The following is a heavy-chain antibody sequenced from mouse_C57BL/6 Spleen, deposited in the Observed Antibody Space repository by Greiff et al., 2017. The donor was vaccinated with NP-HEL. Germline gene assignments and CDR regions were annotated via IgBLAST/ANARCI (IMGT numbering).Heavy chain of an antibody. J-gene: IGHJ2*01. CDR3: ARGGAFDY. CDR1: GFTFSDYG. V-gene: IGHV5-17*01. CDR2: ISSGSSTI. Sequence: EVQLVESGGGLVKPGGSLKLSCAASGFTFSDYGMHWVRQAPEKGLEWVAYISSGSSTIYYAATVKGRFTISRDNAKNTLFLKMTRLRSEDTAMDYCARGGAFDYWGQGTTLTVSS.